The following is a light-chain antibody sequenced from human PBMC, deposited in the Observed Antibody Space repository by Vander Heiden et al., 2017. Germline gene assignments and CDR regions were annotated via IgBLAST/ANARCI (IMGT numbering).Light chain of an antibody. CDR1: SSDVGGYKY. CDR2: EVT. V-gene: IGLV2-8*01. Sequence: QPALTQPPSASGSPGQSVTVSCTGTSSDVGGYKYVSWYQQHPGKAPKLMIYEVTKRPSGVPDRFSGSKSGNTASLTVSGLQAEDEADYYCISYAGSNNLVFGGGTKLTVL. CDR3: ISYAGSNNLV. J-gene: IGLJ2*01.